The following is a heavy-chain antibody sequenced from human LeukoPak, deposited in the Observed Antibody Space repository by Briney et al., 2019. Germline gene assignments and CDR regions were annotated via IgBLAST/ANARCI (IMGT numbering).Heavy chain of an antibody. CDR3: ARWGSGAGTLRLRGTYYCYYMDV. Sequence: SETLSLTCTVSGDSISSYYWSWIRQPPGKGLEWIGEINHSGSTNYNPSLKSRVTISVDTSKNQFSLKLSSVTAADTAVYYCARWGSGAGTLRLRGTYYCYYMDVWGKGTTVTISS. J-gene: IGHJ6*03. CDR2: INHSGST. V-gene: IGHV4-34*01. D-gene: IGHD3-16*01. CDR1: GDSISSYY.